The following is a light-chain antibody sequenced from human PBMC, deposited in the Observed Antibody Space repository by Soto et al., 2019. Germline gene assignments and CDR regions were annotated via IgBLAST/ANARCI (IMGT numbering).Light chain of an antibody. Sequence: DIPMTQSPSSLSASVGDRVTITCRASQSIVNFLNWYQKKPGRAPVLLIYTTSSLHSGVPSRFSGSGSGTDFTLTISSLQPEDFATYYCQQSYSIPQTFGQGTNVEIK. CDR2: TTS. V-gene: IGKV1-39*01. J-gene: IGKJ1*01. CDR1: QSIVNF. CDR3: QQSYSIPQT.